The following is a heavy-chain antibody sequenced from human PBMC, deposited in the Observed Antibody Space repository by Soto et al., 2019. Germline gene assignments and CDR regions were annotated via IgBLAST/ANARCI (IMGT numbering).Heavy chain of an antibody. CDR1: GGSISSYY. V-gene: IGHV4-59*01. D-gene: IGHD2-2*01. Sequence: SETLSLTCTVAGGSISSYYWSWIRQPPGKELVLFVYIHYTGTTKYNPSLKSRVTISVDTSKNQFSLKLDSMTAADTAVYYCARDGSHCVTTSCPGAWFDPWGQGTLVTVSS. CDR3: ARDGSHCVTTSCPGAWFDP. J-gene: IGHJ5*02. CDR2: IHYTGTT.